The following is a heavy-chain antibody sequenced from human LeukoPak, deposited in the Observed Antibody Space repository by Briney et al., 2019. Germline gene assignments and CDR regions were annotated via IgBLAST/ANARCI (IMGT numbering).Heavy chain of an antibody. Sequence: PGGSLRLSCAASGFTFSSYGMHWVRQTPGKGLEWVAFIRYDGSNKYYADSVKGRFTISRDNSKNTLYLQMNSLRAEDTAVYYCARDLGYDSSGLDYWGQGTLVTVSS. D-gene: IGHD3-22*01. CDR1: GFTFSSYG. CDR3: ARDLGYDSSGLDY. J-gene: IGHJ4*02. V-gene: IGHV3-30*02. CDR2: IRYDGSNK.